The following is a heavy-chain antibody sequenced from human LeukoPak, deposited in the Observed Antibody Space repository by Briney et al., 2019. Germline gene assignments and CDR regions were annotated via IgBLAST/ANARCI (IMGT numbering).Heavy chain of an antibody. CDR1: GFTFSSYG. CDR2: IWYDGSNK. J-gene: IGHJ5*02. CDR3: ARGYYQDTGVALFT. D-gene: IGHD5-18*01. Sequence: GGSLRLSCAASGFTFSSYGMHWVRQAPGKGLEWVAVIWYDGSNKYYTDSVKGRFTISRDNSKNTLYLQMNSLRAEDTAVYCCARGYYQDTGVALFTWGPGTLVTVSS. V-gene: IGHV3-33*01.